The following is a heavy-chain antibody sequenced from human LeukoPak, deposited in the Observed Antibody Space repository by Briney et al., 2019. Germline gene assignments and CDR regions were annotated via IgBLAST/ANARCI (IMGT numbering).Heavy chain of an antibody. J-gene: IGHJ4*02. CDR3: GKEVERHFDLKY. V-gene: IGHV3-23*01. CDR1: GFTSGIYA. Sequence: PGGSLRLSCAASGFTSGIYAVSWVRQAPGKGLEWVSAFRGGGDSYYADSVKGRFTISRDNSKKILYLQMNSLRAEDTAVYYCGKEVERHFDLKYWGQGTLVTVSS. CDR2: FRGGGDS.